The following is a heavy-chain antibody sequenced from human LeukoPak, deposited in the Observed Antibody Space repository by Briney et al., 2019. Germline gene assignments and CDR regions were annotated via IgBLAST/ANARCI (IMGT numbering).Heavy chain of an antibody. CDR3: ARRWVYDKRAFDA. V-gene: IGHV4-59*08. CDR1: GASVSSGYY. Sequence: SETLSLTCTVSGASVSSGYYWSWIRQPPGKGLEWTAYIYHTGSTDSNPSLKSRVTISLDTSKNQFSLKLSSVTAADTAVYYCARRWVYDKRAFDAWGQGTMVTVSS. J-gene: IGHJ3*01. CDR2: IYHTGST. D-gene: IGHD3-16*01.